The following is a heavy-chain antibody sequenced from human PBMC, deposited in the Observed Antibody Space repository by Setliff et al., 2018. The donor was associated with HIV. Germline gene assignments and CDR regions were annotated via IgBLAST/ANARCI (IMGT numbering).Heavy chain of an antibody. D-gene: IGHD3-10*01. CDR1: GYTFTSYA. CDR2: LNTYTANP. CDR3: ARDRGVRGANDAFNI. J-gene: IGHJ3*02. V-gene: IGHV7-4-1*02. Sequence: ASEKVSCKAFGYTFTSYALNWVRQAPGQGLEWMGWLNTYTANPMYAQGFKGRFVFSLDTSVSTAYLQISSLKAEDTALYYCARDRGVRGANDAFNIWGLGTMVTVSS.